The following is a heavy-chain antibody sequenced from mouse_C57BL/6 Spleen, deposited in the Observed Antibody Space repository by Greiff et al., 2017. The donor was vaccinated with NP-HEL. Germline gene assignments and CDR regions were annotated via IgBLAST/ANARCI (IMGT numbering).Heavy chain of an antibody. CDR2: INPNNGGT. J-gene: IGHJ4*01. CDR1: GYTFTDYN. V-gene: IGHV1-18*01. Sequence: VQLQQSGPELVKPGASVKISCKASGYTFTDYNMDWVKQSHGKSLEWIGDINPNNGGTIYNQKFKGKATLTVDKSSSTAYMQLRSLTSEDTAVYCGARQGDDGYDGGMDGWGKGTSVTVSS. D-gene: IGHD2-2*01. CDR3: ARQGDDGYDGGMDG.